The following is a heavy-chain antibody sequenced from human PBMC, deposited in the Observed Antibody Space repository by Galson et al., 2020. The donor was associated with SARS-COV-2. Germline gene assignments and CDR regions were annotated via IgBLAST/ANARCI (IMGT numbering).Heavy chain of an antibody. CDR2: MNPNSGNT. D-gene: IGHD5-18*01. J-gene: IGHJ6*03. Sequence: ASVKVSCKASGYTFTSYDINWVRQATGQGLEWMGWMNPNSGNTGYAQKFQGRVTMTRNTSISTAYMELSSLRSEDTAVYYCARGRPGYSYGYTSLITPLMDVWGKGTTVTVSS. CDR1: GYTFTSYD. CDR3: ARGRPGYSYGYTSLITPLMDV. V-gene: IGHV1-8*01.